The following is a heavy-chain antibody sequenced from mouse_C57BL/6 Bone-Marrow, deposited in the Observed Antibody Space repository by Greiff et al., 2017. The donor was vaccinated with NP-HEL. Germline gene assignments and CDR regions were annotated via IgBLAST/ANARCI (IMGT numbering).Heavy chain of an antibody. CDR3: VRPPYYSNSYYAMDY. D-gene: IGHD2-5*01. CDR2: IRSKSNNYAT. Sequence: EVKLVESGGGLVQPKGSLKLSCAASGFSFNTYAMNWVRQAPGKGLEWVARIRSKSNNYATYYADSVKDRFTISRDDSESMLYLQMNNLKTEDTAMYYCVRPPYYSNSYYAMDYWGQGTSVTVSS. V-gene: IGHV10-1*01. CDR1: GFSFNTYA. J-gene: IGHJ4*01.